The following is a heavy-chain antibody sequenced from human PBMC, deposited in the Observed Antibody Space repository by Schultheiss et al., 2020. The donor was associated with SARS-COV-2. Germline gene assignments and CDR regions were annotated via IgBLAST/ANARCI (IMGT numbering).Heavy chain of an antibody. D-gene: IGHD4-23*01. CDR1: GYSISSGYY. Sequence: SETLSLTCAVSGYSISSGYYWGWIRQPPGKGLEWIGSIYHSGSTYYNPSLKSRVTISVDTSKNQFSLNLSSVTAADTAVYFCARVETVATFFDYWGQGTPVTVSS. J-gene: IGHJ4*02. CDR2: IYHSGST. V-gene: IGHV4-38-2*01. CDR3: ARVETVATFFDY.